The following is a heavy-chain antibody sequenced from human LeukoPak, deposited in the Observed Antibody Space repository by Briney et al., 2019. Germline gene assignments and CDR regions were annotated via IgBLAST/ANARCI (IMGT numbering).Heavy chain of an antibody. J-gene: IGHJ6*03. Sequence: SQTLSLTCAISGDSVSSNSAAWNWTRQSPSRCLEWLGRTYYRSKWYNDYAGSVKSRITINPDTSKNQFSLQLSSVTAADTAVYYCGRERRYDGSMDVWGKGTTVTISS. CDR1: GDSVSSNSAA. D-gene: IGHD3-22*01. CDR2: TYYRSKWYN. CDR3: GRERRYDGSMDV. V-gene: IGHV6-1*01.